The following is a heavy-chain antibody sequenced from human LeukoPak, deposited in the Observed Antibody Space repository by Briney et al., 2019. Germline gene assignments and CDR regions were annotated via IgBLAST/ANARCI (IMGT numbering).Heavy chain of an antibody. CDR1: GGSISSGGYS. CDR3: ARERMSTGDPFDI. V-gene: IGHV4-30-2*01. J-gene: IGHJ3*02. D-gene: IGHD5/OR15-5a*01. Sequence: SETLSLTCAVTGGSISSGGYSWSWIRQPPGKGLEWIGYIYRSGSTSYNPSLKSRLTISIDRSKNQFSLNLTSVTAADTALHYCARERMSTGDPFDIWGQGTMVTVSS. CDR2: IYRSGST.